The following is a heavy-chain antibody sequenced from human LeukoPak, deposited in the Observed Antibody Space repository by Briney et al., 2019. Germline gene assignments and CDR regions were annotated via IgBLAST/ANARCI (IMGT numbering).Heavy chain of an antibody. J-gene: IGHJ6*03. CDR3: ARDGGRGYCSSTSCYAYYYMDV. D-gene: IGHD2-2*01. CDR2: IINRDSST. Sequence: GGSLRLSCAASAFAFSNYAMSWVRQAPGKGREWVSTIINRDSSTYYADSVKGRFTISRDNSKNTLYLQMNSLRSDDTAVYYCARDGGRGYCSSTSCYAYYYMDVWGKGTTVTVSS. V-gene: IGHV3-23*01. CDR1: AFAFSNYA.